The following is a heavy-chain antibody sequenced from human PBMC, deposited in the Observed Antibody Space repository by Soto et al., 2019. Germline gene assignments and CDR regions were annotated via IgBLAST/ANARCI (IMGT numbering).Heavy chain of an antibody. D-gene: IGHD3-10*01. CDR3: AKGGLVLGALHGWFDT. CDR1: GDRASSNTAG. Sequence: SQTLSLTCVISGDRASSNTAGWSWIRQSPSRGLEWLGRTYYRSKWYYDYAVSAKGRITINPDTSKNQFSLQLSSVTPEDTAVHYCAKGGLVLGALHGWFDTLGQGALVTVSS. V-gene: IGHV6-1*01. J-gene: IGHJ5*02. CDR2: TYYRSKWYY.